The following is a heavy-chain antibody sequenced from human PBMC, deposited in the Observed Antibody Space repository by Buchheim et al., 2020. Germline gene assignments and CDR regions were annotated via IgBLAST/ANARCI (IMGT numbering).Heavy chain of an antibody. D-gene: IGHD3-22*01. V-gene: IGHV3-23*04. CDR2: ISGSGGST. J-gene: IGHJ4*02. CDR3: AKDGRALRGYDSSGRAFDY. Sequence: EVQLVESGGGLVQPGGSLRLSCAASGFTFSSYAMSWVRQAPGKGLEWVSAISGSGGSTYYADSVKGRFTISRDNSKNTLYLKMNSLRAEDTAVYYCAKDGRALRGYDSSGRAFDYWGQGTL. CDR1: GFTFSSYA.